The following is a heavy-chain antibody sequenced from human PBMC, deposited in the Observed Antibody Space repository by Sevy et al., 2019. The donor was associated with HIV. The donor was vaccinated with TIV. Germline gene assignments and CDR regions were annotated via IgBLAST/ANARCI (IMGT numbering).Heavy chain of an antibody. D-gene: IGHD3-10*01. CDR3: ARDGGVGTMVRGVISSSDY. CDR1: GFTFSSYS. V-gene: IGHV3-21*01. J-gene: IGHJ4*02. Sequence: GGSLRLSCAASGFTFSSYSMNWVRQAPGKGLEWVSSISSSSSYIYYADSVKGRFTISRDNAKNSLYLQMNSLRAEDTAVYYCARDGGVGTMVRGVISSSDYWGQGTLVTVSS. CDR2: ISSSSSYI.